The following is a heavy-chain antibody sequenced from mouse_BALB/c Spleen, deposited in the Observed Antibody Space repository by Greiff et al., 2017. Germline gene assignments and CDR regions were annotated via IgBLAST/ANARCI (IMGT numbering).Heavy chain of an antibody. D-gene: IGHD2-4*01. J-gene: IGHJ2*01. Sequence: EVQRVESGGGLVKPGGSLKLSCAASGFTFSSYAMSWVRQSPEKRLEWVAEISSGGSYTYYPDTVTGRFTISRDNAKNTLYLEMSSLRSEDTAMYYCARNYDYDGYYFDYWGQGTTLTVSS. CDR2: ISSGGSYT. CDR1: GFTFSSYA. CDR3: ARNYDYDGYYFDY. V-gene: IGHV5-9-4*01.